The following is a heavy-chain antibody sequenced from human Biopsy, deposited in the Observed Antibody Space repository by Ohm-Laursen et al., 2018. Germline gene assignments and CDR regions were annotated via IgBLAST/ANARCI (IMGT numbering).Heavy chain of an antibody. Sequence: SLRLSCAASGFTFSSYWMNWVRQVPGKGLVWVATINKDGSTLQYVDSVRGRFTISRDNAKNTLHLQMNSLRADDTAIYYCAKDLHNYGMDVLGQGTTVTVSS. CDR1: GFTFSSYW. CDR3: AKDLHNYGMDV. V-gene: IGHV3-74*03. CDR2: INKDGSTL. J-gene: IGHJ6*02.